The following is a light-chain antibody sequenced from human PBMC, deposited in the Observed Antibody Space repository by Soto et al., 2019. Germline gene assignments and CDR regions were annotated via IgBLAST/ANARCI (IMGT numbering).Light chain of an antibody. J-gene: IGKJ5*01. CDR1: QTISSY. CDR3: QQTYIPPIT. V-gene: IGKV1-39*01. CDR2: ASS. Sequence: DIQMTQSPSSLSASVGDRVTITCRASQTISSYLNWYQQRPGKAPNLLIYASSSLQSGVPPRFSGSGSGTDFTLTIISLQPEDFATYYCQQTYIPPITFGQGTRLEIK.